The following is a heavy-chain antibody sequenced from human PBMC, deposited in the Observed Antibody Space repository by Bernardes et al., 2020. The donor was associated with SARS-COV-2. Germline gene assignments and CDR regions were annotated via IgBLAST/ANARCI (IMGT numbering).Heavy chain of an antibody. CDR3: ANQRWNGNY. V-gene: IGHV3-23*05. J-gene: IGHJ4*02. CDR2: INNVGQNT. CDR1: GFTFSDYC. Sequence: GGSLRLSCTASGFTFSDYCMSWVRQAPGKGLEWVSTINNVGQNTYYADSVKGRLTISRDNSKSTLYLQMDRLRADDTAIYYCANQRWNGNYWGRGTLVTVSS. D-gene: IGHD1-1*01.